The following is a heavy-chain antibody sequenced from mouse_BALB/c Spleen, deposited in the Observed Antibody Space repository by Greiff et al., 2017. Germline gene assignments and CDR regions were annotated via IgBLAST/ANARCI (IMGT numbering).Heavy chain of an antibody. J-gene: IGHJ3*01. CDR1: GYTFTSYV. Sequence: VQLQQSGPELVKPGASVKMSCKASGYTFTSYVMHWVKQKPGQGLEWIGYINPYNDGTKYNEKFKGKATLTSDKSSSTAYMELSSLTSEDSAVYYCARPGDWDGAWFAYWGQGTLVTVSA. CDR3: ARPGDWDGAWFAY. D-gene: IGHD4-1*01. CDR2: INPYNDGT. V-gene: IGHV1-14*01.